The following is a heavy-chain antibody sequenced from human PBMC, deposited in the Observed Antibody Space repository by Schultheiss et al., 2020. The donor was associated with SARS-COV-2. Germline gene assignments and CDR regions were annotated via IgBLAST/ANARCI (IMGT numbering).Heavy chain of an antibody. CDR1: GFTFSSYG. J-gene: IGHJ6*02. V-gene: IGHV3-30*03. D-gene: IGHD2-2*01. Sequence: GGSLRLSCAASGFTFSSYGMHWVRQAPGKGLEWVAVISYDGSNKYYADSVKGRFTISRDNSKNTLYLQMNSLRAEDTAVYYCARDLVNYYYYGMDVWGQGTTVTVSS. CDR2: ISYDGSNK. CDR3: ARDLVNYYYYGMDV.